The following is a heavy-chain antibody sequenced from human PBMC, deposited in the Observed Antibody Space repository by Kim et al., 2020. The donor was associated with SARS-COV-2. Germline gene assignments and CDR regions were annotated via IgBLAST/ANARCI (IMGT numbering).Heavy chain of an antibody. J-gene: IGHJ4*02. V-gene: IGHV3-9*01. Sequence: ADSGKGRFTISRDNAKNSLYLQMNSLTAEDTALYYCAKDISATGQYYFDYWGQGTLVTVSS. D-gene: IGHD2-15*01. CDR3: AKDISATGQYYFDY.